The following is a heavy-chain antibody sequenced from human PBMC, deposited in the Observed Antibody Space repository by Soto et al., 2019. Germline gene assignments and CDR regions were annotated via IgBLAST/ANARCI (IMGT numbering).Heavy chain of an antibody. J-gene: IGHJ4*02. CDR3: ARAARFNNGVNSEFDY. CDR1: GYSFPSYW. Sequence: GESLKISCKGSGYSFPSYWIGWVRQMPGKGRDWMGIVYPGDSDTRYSPSFQGQVTISADKSISTAYLQWSSLKASDTAMYYCARAARFNNGVNSEFDYWGQGTMVTVSS. V-gene: IGHV5-51*01. D-gene: IGHD2-8*01. CDR2: VYPGDSDT.